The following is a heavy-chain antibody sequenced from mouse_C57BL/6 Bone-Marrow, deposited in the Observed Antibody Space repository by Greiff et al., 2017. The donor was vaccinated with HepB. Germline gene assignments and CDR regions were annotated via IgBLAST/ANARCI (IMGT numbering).Heavy chain of an antibody. Sequence: EVQVVESGGDLVKPGGSLKLSCAASGFTFSSYGMSWVRQTPDKRLEWVATISSGGSYTYYPDSVKGRFTISRDNAKNTLYLQMSSLKSEDTAMYYCARRATVVALDYWGQGTTLTVSS. CDR1: GFTFSSYG. J-gene: IGHJ2*01. CDR3: ARRATVVALDY. D-gene: IGHD1-1*01. CDR2: ISSGGSYT. V-gene: IGHV5-6*01.